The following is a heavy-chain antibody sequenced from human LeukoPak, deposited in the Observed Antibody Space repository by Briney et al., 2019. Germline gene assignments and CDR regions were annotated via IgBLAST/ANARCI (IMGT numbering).Heavy chain of an antibody. V-gene: IGHV1-18*01. CDR1: GYTFTSYG. J-gene: IGHJ4*02. CDR2: ISAYNGST. Sequence: ASVKVSCKASGYTFTSYGISWVRQAPGQGLEWMGWISAYNGSTNYAQKLQGRVTMTTDTSTSTAYMGLRSLRSDDTAVYYCARDMYYDYVWGSYRSYYFDYWGQGTLVTVSS. D-gene: IGHD3-16*02. CDR3: ARDMYYDYVWGSYRSYYFDY.